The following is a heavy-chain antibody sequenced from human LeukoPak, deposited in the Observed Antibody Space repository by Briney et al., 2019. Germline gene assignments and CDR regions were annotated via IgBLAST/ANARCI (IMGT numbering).Heavy chain of an antibody. CDR1: GYSISSGYY. V-gene: IGHV4-38-2*01. CDR3: ARGRNIVVVPAAPKRYFDY. CDR2: IYHSGST. J-gene: IGHJ4*02. Sequence: SETLSLTCAVSGYSISSGYYWGWIRQPPGKGLEWIGSIYHSGSTYYNPSLKSRVTISVDTSKNQFSLKLSSVTAADTAVYYCARGRNIVVVPAAPKRYFDYWGQGTLVTVSS. D-gene: IGHD2-2*01.